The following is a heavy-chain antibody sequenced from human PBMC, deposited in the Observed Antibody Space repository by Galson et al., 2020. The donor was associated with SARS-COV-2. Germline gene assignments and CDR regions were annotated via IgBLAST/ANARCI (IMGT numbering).Heavy chain of an antibody. V-gene: IGHV6-1*01. CDR2: TYYRSKWYH. Sequence: SQTLSLTCAISGNNVSTNNASWNWIRQSPSRGLEWLGRTYYRSKWYHDYAVSVKSRISINPDTSKHQFSLQLNSVTPEDTAVYFCARVGGNRSLQQLGRGFYSYGMDVWGQGTTVTVSS. D-gene: IGHD6-13*01. CDR3: ARVGGNRSLQQLGRGFYSYGMDV. J-gene: IGHJ6*02. CDR1: GNNVSTNNAS.